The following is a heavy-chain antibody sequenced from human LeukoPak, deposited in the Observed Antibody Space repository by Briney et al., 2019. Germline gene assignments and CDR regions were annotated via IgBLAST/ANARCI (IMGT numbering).Heavy chain of an antibody. CDR3: ARDIYYDSSGLYY. V-gene: IGHV1-69*13. D-gene: IGHD3-22*01. CDR1: GGTFSSYA. J-gene: IGHJ4*02. Sequence: GASVKVSCKASGGTFSSYAISWVRQAPGQELEWMGGIIPIFGTANYAQEFQGRVTITADESTSTAYMELSSLRSEDTAVYYCARDIYYDSSGLYYWGQGTLVTVSS. CDR2: IIPIFGTA.